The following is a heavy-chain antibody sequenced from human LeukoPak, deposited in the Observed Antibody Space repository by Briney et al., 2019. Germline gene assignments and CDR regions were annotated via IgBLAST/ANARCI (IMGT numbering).Heavy chain of an antibody. CDR2: ISGSGGST. CDR1: GFTFSSYA. Sequence: GGSLRLSCAASGFTFSSYAMNWVRQAPGKGLEWVSAISGSGGSTYYADSVKGRFTISRDNSKNTLYLQMNSLRAEDTAVYYCAKDIVVVPAALGIFDYWGQGTLVTVSS. J-gene: IGHJ4*02. V-gene: IGHV3-23*01. CDR3: AKDIVVVPAALGIFDY. D-gene: IGHD2-2*01.